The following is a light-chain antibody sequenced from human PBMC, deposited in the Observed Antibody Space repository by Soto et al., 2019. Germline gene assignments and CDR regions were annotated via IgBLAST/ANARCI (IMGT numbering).Light chain of an antibody. V-gene: IGKV3-15*01. Sequence: EIVLTQSPGTLSLSPGERATLSCRASQSVRSNLAWHQQKPGQAPRLLIYAASTRATGVPARFSGSGSGTDFTLTISRLEPADFAVYYCQQYNNWLQTFGQGTKVDIK. CDR2: AAS. CDR3: QQYNNWLQT. CDR1: QSVRSN. J-gene: IGKJ1*01.